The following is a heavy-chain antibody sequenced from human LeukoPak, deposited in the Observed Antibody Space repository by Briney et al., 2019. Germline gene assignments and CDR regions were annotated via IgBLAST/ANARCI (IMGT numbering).Heavy chain of an antibody. V-gene: IGHV4-59*01. CDR3: ARDPGGYFFDY. Sequence: QPSETLSLTCTVSGGSISSYYWSWIRQPPGKGLEWIGYTYDSGTTNYNPSLKSRVTVSVDTSKNQFSLKLSSVTAADTAVYYCARDPGGYFFDYWGQGTLVTVSS. D-gene: IGHD3-10*01. CDR1: GGSISSYY. CDR2: TYDSGTT. J-gene: IGHJ4*02.